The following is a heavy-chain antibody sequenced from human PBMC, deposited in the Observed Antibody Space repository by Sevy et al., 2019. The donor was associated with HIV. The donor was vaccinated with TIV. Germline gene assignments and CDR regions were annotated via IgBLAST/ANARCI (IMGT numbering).Heavy chain of an antibody. J-gene: IGHJ4*02. D-gene: IGHD6-6*01. CDR3: ARVGIFEKFESQYRFMDY. V-gene: IGHV3-7*01. Sequence: GGSLRLSCAASGFTFTTYWMTWVRQAPGKGLEWVANINQDGSKINYVDSVKGRFIISRDNAKKSLYVQMNSLRGDETAVYYCARVGIFEKFESQYRFMDYWGQGTLVTVSS. CDR2: INQDGSKI. CDR1: GFTFTTYW.